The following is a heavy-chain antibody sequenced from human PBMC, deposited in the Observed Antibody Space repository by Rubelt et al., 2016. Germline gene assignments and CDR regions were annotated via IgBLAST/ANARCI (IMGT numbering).Heavy chain of an antibody. Sequence: QVQLQESGPGLVRPSETLSLTCSVSSGSVSSNPDYWNWIRQPPGKGLEWLGYIYYTGSFKYNPSLKGRVSMSVDTSRNRFSLRLNSVTTADTAIYFCARQRRGFDSWGQGALVTVSS. D-gene: IGHD3-10*01. V-gene: IGHV4-61*01. CDR1: SGSVSSNPDY. CDR2: IYYTGSF. J-gene: IGHJ4*02. CDR3: ARQRRGFDS.